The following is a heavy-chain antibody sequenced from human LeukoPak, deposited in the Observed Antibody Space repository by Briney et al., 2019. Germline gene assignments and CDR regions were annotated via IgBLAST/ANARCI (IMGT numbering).Heavy chain of an antibody. D-gene: IGHD2-15*01. CDR3: AREPPRRNIVVVVAATVEAFDI. CDR2: IYTSGST. CDR1: GGSISCYY. J-gene: IGHJ3*02. V-gene: IGHV4-4*07. Sequence: PSETLSLTCTVSGGSISCYYWSWIRQPAGKGLEWIGRIYTSGSTNYNPSLKSRVTMSVDTSKNQFSLKLSSVTAADTAVYYCAREPPRRNIVVVVAATVEAFDIWGQGTMVTVSS.